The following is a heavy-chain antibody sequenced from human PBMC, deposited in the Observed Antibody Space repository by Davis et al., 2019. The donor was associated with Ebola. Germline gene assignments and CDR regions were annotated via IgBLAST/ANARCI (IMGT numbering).Heavy chain of an antibody. CDR1: GFTFSSYA. J-gene: IGHJ4*02. CDR2: ISSNGGST. D-gene: IGHD4-23*01. CDR3: ASVGGG. Sequence: GGSLRLSCSASGFTFSSYAMHWVRQAPGKGLEYVSAISSNGGSTYYADSVKGRFTISRDNSKNTSYLQMNSLRAEDTAAYYCASVGGGWGQGTLVTVSS. V-gene: IGHV3-64*04.